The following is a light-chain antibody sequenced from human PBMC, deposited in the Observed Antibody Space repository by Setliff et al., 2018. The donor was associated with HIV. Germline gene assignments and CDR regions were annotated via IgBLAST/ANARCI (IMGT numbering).Light chain of an antibody. CDR3: NAYAGSTPYV. CDR1: SSDIGGSNY. V-gene: IGLV2-8*01. J-gene: IGLJ1*01. CDR2: EVS. Sequence: QSALTQPPSASGSPGQSVTISCTGTSSDIGGSNYVSWYQQHPGNAPKVMIYEVSKRPSGVPDRFSGSKSGNTASLTVSGLQAEDEADYYCNAYAGSTPYVFGTGTKVTVL.